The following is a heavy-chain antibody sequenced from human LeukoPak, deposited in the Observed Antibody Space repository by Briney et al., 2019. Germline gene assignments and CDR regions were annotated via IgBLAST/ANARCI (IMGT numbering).Heavy chain of an antibody. Sequence: GGSLRLSCAASGFTFSSYSMNWVRQAPGKGLEWVSYISSSGSTIYYADSVKGRFTISRDNAKNSLYLQMNSLKIEDTAVYYCTTGERRFDSSGFYPYYFDFWGQGTLVTVSS. J-gene: IGHJ4*02. CDR1: GFTFSSYS. D-gene: IGHD3-22*01. CDR2: ISSSGSTI. CDR3: TTGERRFDSSGFYPYYFDF. V-gene: IGHV3-48*04.